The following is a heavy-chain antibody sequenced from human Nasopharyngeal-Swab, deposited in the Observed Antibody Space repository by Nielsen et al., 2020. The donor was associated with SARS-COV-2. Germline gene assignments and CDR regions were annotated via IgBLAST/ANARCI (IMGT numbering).Heavy chain of an antibody. CDR2: IYHSGST. D-gene: IGHD3-22*01. CDR1: GGSISSSNW. J-gene: IGHJ6*02. Sequence: SETLSLTCAVSGGSISSSNWLSWVRQPPGKGLAWIGEIYHSGSTNYNPSLKSRVTISVDKSKNQFSLKLSSVTAADTAVYYCARDRVVVSIYYGMDVWGQGTTVTVSS. CDR3: ARDRVVVSIYYGMDV. V-gene: IGHV4-4*02.